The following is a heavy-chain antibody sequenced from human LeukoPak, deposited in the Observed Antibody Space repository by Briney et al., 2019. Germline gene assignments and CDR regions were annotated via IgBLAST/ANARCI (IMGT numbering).Heavy chain of an antibody. CDR2: INHSGST. CDR3: ARGPARYCSSTSCYRDFDY. V-gene: IGHV4-34*01. CDR1: GGSISSYY. D-gene: IGHD2-2*02. Sequence: SETLSLTCTVSGGSISSYYWSWIRQPPGKGLEWIGEINHSGSTNYNPSLKSRVTISVDTSKNQFSLKLSSVTAADTAVYYCARGPARYCSSTSCYRDFDYWGQGTLVTVSS. J-gene: IGHJ4*02.